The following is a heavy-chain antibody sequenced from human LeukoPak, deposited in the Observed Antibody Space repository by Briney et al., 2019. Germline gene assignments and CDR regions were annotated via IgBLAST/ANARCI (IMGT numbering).Heavy chain of an antibody. D-gene: IGHD3-9*01. Sequence: PSWTLSLTCTVSGGSINRSGYYWGWIRRSPGKGLEWIGHVHYSGKTVYNPSLQSRVTMSVDTSTNRFSLKLSSVTAADTAIYFCARDPPDDKWNSFDSWGQGTLVIVSS. V-gene: IGHV4-61*03. CDR1: GGSINRSGYY. CDR3: ARDPPDDKWNSFDS. J-gene: IGHJ4*02. CDR2: VHYSGKT.